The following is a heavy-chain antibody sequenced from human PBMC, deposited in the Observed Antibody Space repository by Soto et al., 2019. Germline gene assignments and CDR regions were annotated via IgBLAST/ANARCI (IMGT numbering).Heavy chain of an antibody. CDR1: GGSISSGDYY. CDR2: ISYSGST. D-gene: IGHD3-22*01. Sequence: PSETLSLTCTVSGGSISSGDYYWNWIRQPPGKGLEWIGYISYSGSTYYNPSLKSRLTISVDTSKNQFSLKLSSVTAADTAVYYCASAPTTGDATSGYFGIHYRGQGTLVTFSS. J-gene: IGHJ4*02. V-gene: IGHV4-30-4*01. CDR3: ASAPTTGDATSGYFGIHY.